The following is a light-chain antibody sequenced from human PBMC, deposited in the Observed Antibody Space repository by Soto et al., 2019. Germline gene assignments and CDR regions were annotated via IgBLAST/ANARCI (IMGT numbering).Light chain of an antibody. CDR1: QSINSR. J-gene: IGKJ1*01. CDR3: QQYYTYSRT. Sequence: MTQSPSTLSASVGDRVTITCRASQSINSRLAWYQQRPGKAPDLLIYDASTLQSGVPSRFSGSGSGTEFTLTISSLQPDDFATYSCQQYYTYSRTFGQGTKVGIK. CDR2: DAS. V-gene: IGKV1-5*01.